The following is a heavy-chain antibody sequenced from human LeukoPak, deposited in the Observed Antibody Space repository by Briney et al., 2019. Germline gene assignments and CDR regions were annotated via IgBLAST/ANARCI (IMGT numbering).Heavy chain of an antibody. D-gene: IGHD4-17*01. J-gene: IGHJ4*02. V-gene: IGHV3-13*04. Sequence: GGSLRLSCAASGFTFSGYDMHWVRQVTGKGLEWVSGIDTAGDTYYPDSVKGRFTISRDNSKNTLYLQMNSLRAEDTAVYYCAKDREFRYGDFPFDYWGQGTLVTVSS. CDR1: GFTFSGYD. CDR2: IDTAGDT. CDR3: AKDREFRYGDFPFDY.